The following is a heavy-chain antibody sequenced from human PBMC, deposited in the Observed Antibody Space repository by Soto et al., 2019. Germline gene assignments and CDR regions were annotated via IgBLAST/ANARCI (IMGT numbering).Heavy chain of an antibody. CDR2: ITNTGGDT. D-gene: IGHD3-10*01. CDR3: ARASRESYSGSRFFDS. V-gene: IGHV3-23*01. J-gene: IGHJ4*02. Sequence: GGSLRLSCAASGFTFSSNAMSWVRQAPGKGLEWVSVITNTGGDTLYADSVKGRFTISRDNSKNTLYLQMNSLRAEDTAIYYCARASRESYSGSRFFDSLGQGTRVTVSS. CDR1: GFTFSSNA.